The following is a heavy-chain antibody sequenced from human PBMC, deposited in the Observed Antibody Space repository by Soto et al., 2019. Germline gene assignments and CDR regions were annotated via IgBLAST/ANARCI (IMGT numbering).Heavy chain of an antibody. D-gene: IGHD3-16*02. V-gene: IGHV1-58*02. CDR1: GFTFTSSA. CDR3: VRGDYIWGSYRYTVRY. J-gene: IGHJ4*02. Sequence: SVKVSCTASGFTFTSSAMQWVRQARGQRLEWIGWIVVGSGNTGYAQKFQGRVTMTRNTSISTAYMELSSLRSEDTAVYYCVRGDYIWGSYRYTVRYWGQGTLVTVSS. CDR2: IVVGSGNT.